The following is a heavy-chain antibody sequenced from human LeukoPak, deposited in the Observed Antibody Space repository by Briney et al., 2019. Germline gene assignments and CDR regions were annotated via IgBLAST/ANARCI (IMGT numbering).Heavy chain of an antibody. CDR1: GFTFNTYR. D-gene: IGHD6-13*01. J-gene: IGHJ4*02. Sequence: GGSLRLSCAASGFTFNTYRMHWVRQAPGKGLEWVAVNSYDGTEKYYAGSVKGRFTVSRDNSKNTLYLQMNSLRNEDTAVYYCAKDQGSSWYYFDYWGQGTLVTVSS. CDR2: NSYDGTEK. CDR3: AKDQGSSWYYFDY. V-gene: IGHV3-30*18.